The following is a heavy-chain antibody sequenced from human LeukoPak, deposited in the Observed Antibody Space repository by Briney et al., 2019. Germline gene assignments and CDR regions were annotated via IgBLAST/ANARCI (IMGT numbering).Heavy chain of an antibody. D-gene: IGHD3-10*01. CDR1: GCTFTTYS. V-gene: IGHV1-3*01. CDR3: ARDLIVYGSGSYFGY. Sequence: ASVKVSCKASGCTFTTYSIHWVRQAPGQGLEWMARINVGNGNTKYSQKFQGRVTITTDTSASTAYMELSSLKSEDTAVYFCARDLIVYGSGSYFGYWGQRTLVTLSS. J-gene: IGHJ4*02. CDR2: INVGNGNT.